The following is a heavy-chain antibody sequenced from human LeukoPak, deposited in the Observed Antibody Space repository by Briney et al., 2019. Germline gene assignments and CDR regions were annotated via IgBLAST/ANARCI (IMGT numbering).Heavy chain of an antibody. V-gene: IGHV4-30-4*01. CDR3: ARAWTSAGRFDF. CDR2: IYYSGGT. D-gene: IGHD6-13*01. Sequence: SETLSLTCTVSGDSLNSLDLWSWVRQPPGKGLEWLGYIYYSGGTYYNPSLKSRLTISVDTSRNQFSLKLSSVTAADTAVYYCARAWTSAGRFDFWGQGTLVPVSS. J-gene: IGHJ4*02. CDR1: GDSLNSLDL.